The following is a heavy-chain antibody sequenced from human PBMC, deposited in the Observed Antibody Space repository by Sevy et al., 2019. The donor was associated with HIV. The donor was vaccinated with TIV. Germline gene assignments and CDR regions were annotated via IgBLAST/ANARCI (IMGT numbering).Heavy chain of an antibody. CDR3: ARDPLGYCTNGVCYRSGFFDY. V-gene: IGHV3-74*01. D-gene: IGHD2-8*01. J-gene: IGHJ4*02. CDR2: INSDGSST. CDR1: GFTFSSYW. Sequence: GGSLRLSCAASGFTFSSYWMHWVRQAPGKGLVWVSRINSDGSSTSYADSVKGEFTITKDNAKNTPYLQMNSLRAEDTAVYYWARDPLGYCTNGVCYRSGFFDYWGQGTLVTVSS.